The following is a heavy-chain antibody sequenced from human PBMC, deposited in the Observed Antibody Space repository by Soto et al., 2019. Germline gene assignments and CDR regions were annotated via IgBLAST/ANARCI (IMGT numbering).Heavy chain of an antibody. Sequence: ASVKVSCKASGYTFTGYYMHWVRQAPGQGLEWMGWINPSSGGTNYAQKFQGRVTMTRDTSISTAYMELSRLRSDDTAVYYCARVHPYLLGYPHFDEWGQGPMVTVYS. CDR3: ARVHPYLLGYPHFDE. CDR1: GYTFTGYY. D-gene: IGHD3-16*01. CDR2: INPSSGGT. V-gene: IGHV1-2*02. J-gene: IGHJ4*02.